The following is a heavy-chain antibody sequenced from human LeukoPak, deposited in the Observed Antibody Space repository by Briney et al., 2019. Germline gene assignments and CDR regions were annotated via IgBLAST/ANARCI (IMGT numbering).Heavy chain of an antibody. D-gene: IGHD3-22*01. V-gene: IGHV1-69*05. Sequence: GPSVKVSCKASGGTFSSYAISWVRQAPGQGLEWMGGIIPIFGTANYAQKFQGRVTITTDESTSTAYMELSSLRSEDTAVYYCARTAYYYDSSGYSDYWGQGTLVTVAS. CDR3: ARTAYYYDSSGYSDY. J-gene: IGHJ4*02. CDR1: GGTFSSYA. CDR2: IIPIFGTA.